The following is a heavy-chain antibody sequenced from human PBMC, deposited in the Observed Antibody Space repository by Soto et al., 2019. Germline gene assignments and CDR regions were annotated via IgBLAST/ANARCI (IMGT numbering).Heavy chain of an antibody. V-gene: IGHV4-34*01. J-gene: IGHJ6*02. D-gene: IGHD4-4*01. CDR1: GGSFSGYY. CDR3: ARGQSVTTFWGYYYGMDV. Sequence: SETLSLTCAVYGGSFSGYYWSWIRQPPGKGLEWIGEINHSGSTNYNPSLKSRVTISVDTSKNQFSLKLSSVTAADTAVYYCARGQSVTTFWGYYYGMDVWGQGTTVTVSS. CDR2: INHSGST.